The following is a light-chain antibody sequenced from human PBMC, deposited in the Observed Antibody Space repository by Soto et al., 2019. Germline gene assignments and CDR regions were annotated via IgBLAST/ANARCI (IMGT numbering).Light chain of an antibody. CDR1: SGDIGDYNY. CDR2: DVS. V-gene: IGLV2-14*01. J-gene: IGLJ1*01. CDR3: CSYTRSGTLI. Sequence: QSALTQPASVSGSPGQSITISCVGTSGDIGDYNYVSWYQQHPGKVPKVIIYDVSNRPSGVSYRFSGTKSGNTASLTVSGLQAEDEADYYCCSYTRSGTLIFGTGTKDTDL.